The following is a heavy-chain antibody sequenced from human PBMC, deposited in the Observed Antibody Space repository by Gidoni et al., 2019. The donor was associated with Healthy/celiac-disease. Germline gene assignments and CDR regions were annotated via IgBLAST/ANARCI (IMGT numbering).Heavy chain of an antibody. CDR3: TTVGGYSSSWSTYYFDY. D-gene: IGHD6-13*01. J-gene: IGHJ4*02. CDR1: GFTFSTAW. CDR2: IKSKTDGGTT. V-gene: IGHV3-15*01. Sequence: EVQLVESGGGLVKPGGSLRLSCAASGFTFSTAWMSWVRQAPGKGLEWVGRIKSKTDGGTTDYAAPVKGRFTISRDDSKNTLYLQMNSLKTEDTAVYYCTTVGGYSSSWSTYYFDYWGQGTLVTVSS.